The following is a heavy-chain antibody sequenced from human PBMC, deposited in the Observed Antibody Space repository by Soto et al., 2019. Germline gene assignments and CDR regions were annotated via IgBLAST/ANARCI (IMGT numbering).Heavy chain of an antibody. CDR1: GDFISSYS. V-gene: IGHV4-4*07. D-gene: IGHD3-10*01. CDR3: AVLGDFQSSNHAMDA. Sequence: PSETLSLTCTVSGDFISSYSWSWIRQSAGKGLEWIGRIYASGSTNYNPILKSRLTISVDTSKNQFSLKLSSVTAADTAVYYCAVLGDFQSSNHAMDAWGPGTTVTVSS. J-gene: IGHJ6*02. CDR2: IYASGST.